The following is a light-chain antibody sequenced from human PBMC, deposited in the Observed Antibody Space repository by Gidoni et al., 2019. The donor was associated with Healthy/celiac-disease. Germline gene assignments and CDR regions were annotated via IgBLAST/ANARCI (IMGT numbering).Light chain of an antibody. J-gene: IGLJ3*02. V-gene: IGLV2-11*01. CDR2: DVS. CDR3: CSYAGSYTWV. Sequence: QSALTQPRSVAGYPGQTVTISCTGTSRDVGGLNYGSWYQQHPGKAPKLMIYDVSKRPSGVPDRFSGSKSGNPASLTISGLQAEDEADYYCCSYAGSYTWVFGGGTKLTVL. CDR1: SRDVGGLNY.